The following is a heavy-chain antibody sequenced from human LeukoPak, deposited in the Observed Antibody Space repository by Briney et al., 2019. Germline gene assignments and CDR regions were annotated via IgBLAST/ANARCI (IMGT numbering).Heavy chain of an antibody. V-gene: IGHV1-18*01. CDR3: ARACSSTSCLYYYGMDV. CDR1: SYTFTSYG. CDR2: ISAYNGNT. J-gene: IGHJ6*02. Sequence: GASVKVSCKASSYTFTSYGISWVRQAPGQGLEWMGWISAYNGNTNYAQKLQGRVTMTTDTSTSTAYMELRSLRSDDTAVYYCARACSSTSCLYYYGMDVWGQGTTVTVSS. D-gene: IGHD2-2*01.